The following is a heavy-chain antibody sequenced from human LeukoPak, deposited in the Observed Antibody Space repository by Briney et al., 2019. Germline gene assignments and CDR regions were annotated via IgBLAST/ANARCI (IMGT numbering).Heavy chain of an antibody. CDR1: GGSFSGYY. Sequence: SSETLSLTCAVYGGSFSGYYWSWIRQPPGKGLEWIGEINHSGSTNYNPSLKRRVIISVDTSKNQFSLKLSSVTAADTAVYYCARGYYYYYYYMDVWGKGTTVTVSS. CDR3: ARGYYYYYYYMDV. J-gene: IGHJ6*03. CDR2: INHSGST. V-gene: IGHV4-34*01.